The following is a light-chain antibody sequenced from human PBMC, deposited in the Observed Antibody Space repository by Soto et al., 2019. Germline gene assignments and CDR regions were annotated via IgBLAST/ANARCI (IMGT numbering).Light chain of an antibody. CDR3: QHYHSYFLT. J-gene: IGKJ3*01. V-gene: IGKV1-5*01. CDR1: QSISRS. CDR2: DAS. Sequence: DIQMTQSPSTLPASVGDRVTITCRASQSISRSLAWYQQKPGKAPNLLIYDASSLESGVPSGFSGSGFGTEFTLTISSLQPDDFATYYCQHYHSYFLTFGPGTKVDIK.